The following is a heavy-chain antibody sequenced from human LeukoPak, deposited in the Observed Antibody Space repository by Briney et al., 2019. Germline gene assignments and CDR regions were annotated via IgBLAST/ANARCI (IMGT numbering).Heavy chain of an antibody. J-gene: IGHJ4*02. CDR2: ISPSGSTI. Sequence: PGGSLRLSCEASGFSFSDYYMTWIRQAPGKGLEWVSYISPSGSTIRNADSVKGRFTISRDNTRNSPYLQMSSLRADDTAVYYCARAGRGFTYGYSDSWGQGTLVTVSS. D-gene: IGHD2-8*01. CDR1: GFSFSDYY. V-gene: IGHV3-11*01. CDR3: ARAGRGFTYGYSDS.